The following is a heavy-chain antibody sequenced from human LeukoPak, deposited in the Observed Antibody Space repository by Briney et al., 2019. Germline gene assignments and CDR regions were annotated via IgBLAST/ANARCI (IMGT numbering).Heavy chain of an antibody. Sequence: GGSLRLSCVASGFMFSNFAMSWVRQAPGKGLEWVSTIYYSGGNTYSADSVKGRFTISRDNAKNTLYPQMNSLRAEDTAVYYCAKDQGQAVVPRRFDNWGQGTLVTVSS. V-gene: IGHV3-23*01. D-gene: IGHD2-2*01. CDR1: GFMFSNFA. CDR2: IYYSGGNT. J-gene: IGHJ4*02. CDR3: AKDQGQAVVPRRFDN.